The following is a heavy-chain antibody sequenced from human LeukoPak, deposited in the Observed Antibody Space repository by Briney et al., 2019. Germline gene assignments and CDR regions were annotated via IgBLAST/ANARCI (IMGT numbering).Heavy chain of an antibody. V-gene: IGHV1-18*01. Sequence: ASVKVSCKASGYTFSIYNISWVRQAPGQGLEWMGWISAYNGNTNYAQKLQGRVTMTTDTSTSTAYMDLRSLRSDDTAVYYCARDLRVVVAADGAFVYWGQGTLVTVSS. J-gene: IGHJ4*02. D-gene: IGHD2-15*01. CDR3: ARDLRVVVAADGAFVY. CDR1: GYTFSIYN. CDR2: ISAYNGNT.